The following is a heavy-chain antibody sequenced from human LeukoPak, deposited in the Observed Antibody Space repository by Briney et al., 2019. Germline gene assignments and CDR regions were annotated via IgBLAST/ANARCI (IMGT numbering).Heavy chain of an antibody. D-gene: IGHD1-26*01. J-gene: IGHJ4*02. CDR1: GYTLTVLS. CDR2: FDLEDGET. CDR3: ATVPTGKYRGSYLALGAFDY. V-gene: IGHV1-24*01. Sequence: SVKVTCKVSGYTLTVLSMDLVRHAPGKGLEWKGGFDLEDGETIYSQKIQGRVTMTGDTPTDTAYMELSSLRSEDTAVYYCATVPTGKYRGSYLALGAFDYWGQGTLVTVSS.